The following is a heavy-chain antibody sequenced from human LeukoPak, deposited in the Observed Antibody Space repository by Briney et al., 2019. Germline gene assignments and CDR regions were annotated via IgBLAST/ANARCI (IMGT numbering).Heavy chain of an antibody. Sequence: GGSLRLSCAASGFTFDDYAMHWVRQAPGKGLEWVSGISWNSGSIGYADSVKGRFTISRDNAKNSLYLQMNSLRAEDTALYYCARDPSNYYGSGSYLDYWGQGTLVTVSS. J-gene: IGHJ4*02. D-gene: IGHD3-10*01. CDR3: ARDPSNYYGSGSYLDY. CDR1: GFTFDDYA. CDR2: ISWNSGSI. V-gene: IGHV3-9*01.